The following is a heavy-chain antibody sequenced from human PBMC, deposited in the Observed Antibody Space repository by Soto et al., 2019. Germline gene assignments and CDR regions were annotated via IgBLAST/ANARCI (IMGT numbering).Heavy chain of an antibody. CDR2: IYWDDDK. CDR3: AHRRGSSGYYAF. CDR1: GFSLSTSGVG. Sequence: QITLKESGPTLVKPTQTLTLTCTFSGFSLSTSGVGVGWIRQPPGKALEWLALIYWDDDKRYSPSLKSRLTITNDTPQNPAVRTMTNMDPVDTATYYCAHRRGSSGYYAFWGQGTMVTVSS. D-gene: IGHD3-22*01. V-gene: IGHV2-5*02. J-gene: IGHJ3*01.